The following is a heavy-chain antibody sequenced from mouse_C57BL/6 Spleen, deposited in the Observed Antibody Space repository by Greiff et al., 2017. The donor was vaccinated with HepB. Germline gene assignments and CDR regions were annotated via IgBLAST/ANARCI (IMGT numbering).Heavy chain of an antibody. CDR2: ILPGSGST. V-gene: IGHV1-9*01. CDR1: GYTFTGYW. D-gene: IGHD2-5*01. J-gene: IGHJ3*01. Sequence: VQLQQSGAELMKPGASVKLSCKATGYTFTGYWIEWVKQRPGHGLEWIGEILPGSGSTNYNEKFKGKATFTADTSSNTAYMQLSSLTNEDSAIYYCARWGSYSNYFWFAYWGQGTLVTVAA. CDR3: ARWGSYSNYFWFAY.